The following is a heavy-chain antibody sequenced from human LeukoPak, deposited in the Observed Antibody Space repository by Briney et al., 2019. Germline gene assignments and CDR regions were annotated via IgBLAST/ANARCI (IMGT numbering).Heavy chain of an antibody. D-gene: IGHD5-24*01. V-gene: IGHV3-30*02. CDR2: IRYDGSNK. Sequence: GGSLRLSCAASGFTFSSYGMHWVRQAPGKGLEWVAFIRYDGSNKYYADSVKGRFTISRDTSQNELYLQMNSLRVDDSAIYYCAKDHSADGWPTFEYWGRGTLVTVSS. J-gene: IGHJ4*02. CDR3: AKDHSADGWPTFEY. CDR1: GFTFSSYG.